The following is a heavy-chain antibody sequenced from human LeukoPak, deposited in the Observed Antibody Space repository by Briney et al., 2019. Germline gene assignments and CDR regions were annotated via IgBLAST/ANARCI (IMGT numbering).Heavy chain of an antibody. CDR2: ISNEGSDK. V-gene: IGHV3-30*18. CDR1: GFPFSHYG. D-gene: IGHD2-2*03. Sequence: GGSLRLSCAASGFPFSHYGMHWVRQAPGKGLEWVAFISNEGSDKYYADSVKGQFTISRDNSKNTLYLQMSSLGAGDTAVYYCAKDGYCSSATCYPSHFANWGQGTLVTVPS. J-gene: IGHJ4*02. CDR3: AKDGYCSSATCYPSHFAN.